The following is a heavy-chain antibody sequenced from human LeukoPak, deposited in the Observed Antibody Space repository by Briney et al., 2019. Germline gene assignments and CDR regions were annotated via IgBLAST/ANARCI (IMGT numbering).Heavy chain of an antibody. V-gene: IGHV3-21*04. Sequence: GGSLRLSCAASEFIFNNYTMNWVRQAPGKGLEWVASITGSSSGYIYYADSVKGRFTVSRDNAKNSLYLQMNSLRAEDTAVYYCAKLGGIAGSSRHFDYWGQGALVTVSS. J-gene: IGHJ4*02. CDR1: EFIFNNYT. CDR3: AKLGGIAGSSRHFDY. CDR2: ITGSSSGYI. D-gene: IGHD6-6*01.